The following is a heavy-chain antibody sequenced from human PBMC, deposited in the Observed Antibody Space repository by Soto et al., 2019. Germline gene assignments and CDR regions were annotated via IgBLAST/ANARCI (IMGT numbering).Heavy chain of an antibody. V-gene: IGHV3-23*01. J-gene: IGHJ4*02. D-gene: IGHD3-22*01. CDR3: ANGAMGSSGYYPKY. Sequence: GGSLRLSCAASGFTFNIYSFHWVRQAPWKGLEWVSAISGSGVSTYYADSVKGRFTISRDNSKNTLYLQMNSLRAEDTAVYYCANGAMGSSGYYPKYWGQGTLVTVSS. CDR2: ISGSGVST. CDR1: GFTFNIYS.